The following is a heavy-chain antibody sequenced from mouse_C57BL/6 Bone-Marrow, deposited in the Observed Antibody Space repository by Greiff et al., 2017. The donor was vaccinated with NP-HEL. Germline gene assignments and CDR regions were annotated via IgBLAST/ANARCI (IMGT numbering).Heavy chain of an antibody. CDR2: IDPENGDT. CDR3: TTATVVDFAY. D-gene: IGHD1-1*01. J-gene: IGHJ2*01. V-gene: IGHV14-4*01. Sequence: EVQLQQSGAELVRPGASVKLSCTASGFNIKDDYMHWVKQRPEQGLEWIGWIDPENGDTEYASKFQGKATITADTSSNTAYLQLSSLTSEDTAVYYCTTATVVDFAYWGQGTTLTVSS. CDR1: GFNIKDDY.